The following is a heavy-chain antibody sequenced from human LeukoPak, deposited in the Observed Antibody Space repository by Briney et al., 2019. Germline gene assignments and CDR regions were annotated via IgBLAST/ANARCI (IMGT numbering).Heavy chain of an antibody. CDR1: GYSFSNYG. CDR3: ARDCGYQCLFDY. Sequence: ASVKVSCKASGYSFSNYGISWVRQAPGQGLEWMGWISGYNGNTNYAQKFQGGVTMTTDTSTSTAYMELRSLRSDDTAVYYCARDCGYQCLFDYWGQGTLVTVSS. D-gene: IGHD5-12*01. V-gene: IGHV1-18*01. CDR2: ISGYNGNT. J-gene: IGHJ4*02.